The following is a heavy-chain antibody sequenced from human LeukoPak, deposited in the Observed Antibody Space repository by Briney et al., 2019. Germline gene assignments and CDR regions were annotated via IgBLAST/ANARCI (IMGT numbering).Heavy chain of an antibody. V-gene: IGHV4-34*01. D-gene: IGHD2-8*01. CDR1: GVSFSSYY. CDR3: ASRGTGYCTNGVCATTPPGGY. CDR2: IDHYGGT. Sequence: SETLSLTCAVYGVSFSSYYWSWVRQPPGKGLEWVGDIDHYGGTSSNVSLKSRVSMSLNKYKNQFFLKLSSVTGADTAAYYCASRGTGYCTNGVCATTPPGGYWGQGTLVTVSS. J-gene: IGHJ4*02.